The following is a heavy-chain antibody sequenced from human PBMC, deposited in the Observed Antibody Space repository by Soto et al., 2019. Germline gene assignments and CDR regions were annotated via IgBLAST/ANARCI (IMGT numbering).Heavy chain of an antibody. V-gene: IGHV3-73*01. J-gene: IGHJ4*01. CDR2: IRSKVNNLET. CDR1: GFTFSDST. CDR3: VRDRDLYRDMVHADL. Sequence: GGSLRLSCAASGFTFSDSTMHWVRQTSGRGLEWLGRIRSKVNNLETVYAASVKGRFTISADNAENSVFLQMNSLRDEDTAVYFCVRDRDLYRDMVHADLWGQGTLVTVSS. D-gene: IGHD1-26*01.